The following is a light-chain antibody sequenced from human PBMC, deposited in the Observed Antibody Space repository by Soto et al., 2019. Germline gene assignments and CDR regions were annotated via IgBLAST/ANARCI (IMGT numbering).Light chain of an antibody. V-gene: IGKV3-11*01. J-gene: IGKJ1*01. Sequence: EIVLTQSPATLSLSPGERATLSCRASQSVSSYLAWYQQKPGQAPRLLIYDASNRATGIPARFSGSGSGTDFTLTISSLEPEDFGVYVCQQGSNWPATFGQGTKVDIK. CDR3: QQGSNWPAT. CDR1: QSVSSY. CDR2: DAS.